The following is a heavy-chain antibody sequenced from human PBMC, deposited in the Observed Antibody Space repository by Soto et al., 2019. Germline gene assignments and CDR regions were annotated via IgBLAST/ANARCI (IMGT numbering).Heavy chain of an antibody. CDR2: IYYGGST. Sequence: SETLSLTCTDSGGSISSGGYYWSWIRQHPGKGLEWIGYIYYGGSTYYNPSLKSRVTISVDTSKNQFSLKLSSVTAADTAVYYCARGPGYWFDPWGQGTLVTVSS. CDR3: ARGPGYWFDP. J-gene: IGHJ5*02. CDR1: GGSISSGGYY. V-gene: IGHV4-31*03.